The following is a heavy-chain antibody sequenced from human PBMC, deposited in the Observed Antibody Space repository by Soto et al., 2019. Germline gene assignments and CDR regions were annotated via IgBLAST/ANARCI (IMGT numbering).Heavy chain of an antibody. Sequence: SETLSLTCAVSGGSISSGGYSWNWIRQPPGKGLEWIGYIYHSGSTLYNPSLKSRVTISVDTSKNQFSLKLSSVTAADTAVYYCARYCSSTSCYAEGVWFDPWGQGTRVTVAS. CDR1: GGSISSGGYS. CDR2: IYHSGST. J-gene: IGHJ5*02. CDR3: ARYCSSTSCYAEGVWFDP. V-gene: IGHV4-30-2*01. D-gene: IGHD2-2*01.